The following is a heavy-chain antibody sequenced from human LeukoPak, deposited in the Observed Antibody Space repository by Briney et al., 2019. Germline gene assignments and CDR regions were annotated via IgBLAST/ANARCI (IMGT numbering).Heavy chain of an antibody. CDR1: GFTFNNFG. V-gene: IGHV3-30*02. Sequence: PGGSLRLSCAASGFTFNNFGMHWVRQAPGKGLEWVAFIGYEGVHKYYADSVKGRFTISKDNSKATLYLQMNSLRPEDTAVYYCAKDLHGGYSSDYWGQGTLVTVS. D-gene: IGHD3-22*01. J-gene: IGHJ4*02. CDR2: IGYEGVHK. CDR3: AKDLHGGYSSDY.